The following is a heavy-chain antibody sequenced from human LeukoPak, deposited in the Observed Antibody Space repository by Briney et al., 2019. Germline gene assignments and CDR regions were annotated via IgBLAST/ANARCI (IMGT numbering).Heavy chain of an antibody. CDR3: ATPSSTEHYGMDV. J-gene: IGHJ6*02. Sequence: GGSLRLSCAASGFTFRSYGMHWVRQAPGKGLEWVAVISYDGSNKYYADSVKGRFTNSRDNSKNPLYLQMNSLRAEDTAVYYCATPSSTEHYGMDVWGQGTTVTVSS. D-gene: IGHD4-11*01. CDR2: ISYDGSNK. V-gene: IGHV3-30*03. CDR1: GFTFRSYG.